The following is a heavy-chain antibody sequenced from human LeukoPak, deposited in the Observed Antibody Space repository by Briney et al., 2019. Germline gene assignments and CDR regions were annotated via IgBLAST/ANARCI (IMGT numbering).Heavy chain of an antibody. V-gene: IGHV3-66*01. CDR2: IYSGGST. D-gene: IGHD4-17*01. Sequence: GGSLRLSCAASGFTVSSNYMSWVRQAPGKGLEWVSVIYSGGSTYYADSVKGRFTISRGNSKNTLYLQMNSLRAEDTAVYYCARTQRSDFDYWGQGTLVTVSS. CDR3: ARTQRSDFDY. CDR1: GFTVSSNY. J-gene: IGHJ4*02.